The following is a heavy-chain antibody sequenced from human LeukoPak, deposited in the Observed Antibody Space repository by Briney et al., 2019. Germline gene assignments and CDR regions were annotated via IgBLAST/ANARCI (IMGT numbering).Heavy chain of an antibody. CDR3: ACYFDY. Sequence: GGSLRLSCAASGFTFSSYSMNWVRQAPGKGLEWVSYISSSSSTIYYADSVKGRFTISRDNAKNSLYLQMNSLGAEDTAVYYCACYFDYWGQGTLVTVSS. V-gene: IGHV3-48*01. CDR2: ISSSSSTI. J-gene: IGHJ4*02. CDR1: GFTFSSYS.